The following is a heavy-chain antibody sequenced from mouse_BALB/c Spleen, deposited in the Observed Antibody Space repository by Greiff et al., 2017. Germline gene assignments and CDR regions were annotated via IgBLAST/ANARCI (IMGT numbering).Heavy chain of an antibody. J-gene: IGHJ2*01. V-gene: IGHV14-3*02. D-gene: IGHD1-1*01. CDR1: GFNIKDTY. CDR2: IDPANGNT. CDR3: ARDYYGSSYGY. Sequence: VHVKQSGAELVKPGASVKLSCTASGFNIKDTYMHWVKQRPEQGLEWIGRIDPANGNTKYDPKFQGKATITADTSSNTAYLQLSSLTSEDTAVYYCARDYYGSSYGYWGQGTTLTVSS.